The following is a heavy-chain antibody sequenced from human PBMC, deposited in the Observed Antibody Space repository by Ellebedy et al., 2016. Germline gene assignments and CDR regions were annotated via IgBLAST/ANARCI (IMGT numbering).Heavy chain of an antibody. J-gene: IGHJ4*02. Sequence: GGSLRLXXATSGLPFTASGMHWVRQVPGKGLEWVAMIWSDGTITYYADSVKGRFTISWDNAKKSLSLQMGSLRAKDTAIYYCARSYRGYSFYFDSWGQGTLVTVSS. V-gene: IGHV3-33*01. CDR2: IWSDGTIT. CDR3: ARSYRGYSFYFDS. CDR1: GLPFTASG. D-gene: IGHD3-16*02.